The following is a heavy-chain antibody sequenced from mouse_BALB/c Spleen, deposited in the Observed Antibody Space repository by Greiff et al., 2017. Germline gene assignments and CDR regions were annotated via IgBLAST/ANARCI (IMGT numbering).Heavy chain of an antibody. Sequence: VQLQQSGPGLVAPSQSLSITCTVSGFSLTSYGVHWVRQPPGKGLEWLGVIWAGGSTNYNSALMSRLSISKDNSKSQVFLKMNSLQTDDTAMYYCARGGYGYVRAMDYWGQGTSVTVSS. CDR2: IWAGGST. D-gene: IGHD1-2*01. CDR1: GFSLTSYG. CDR3: ARGGYGYVRAMDY. J-gene: IGHJ4*01. V-gene: IGHV2-9*02.